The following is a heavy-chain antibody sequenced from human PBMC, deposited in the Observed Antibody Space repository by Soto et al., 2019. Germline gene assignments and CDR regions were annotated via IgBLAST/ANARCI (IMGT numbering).Heavy chain of an antibody. CDR3: ARDDAGFSGSHYIDYFNY. Sequence: ASVKVSCKASGYTFTSYAMHWVRQAPGQRLEWMGWINAGNGNTKYSQKFQGRVTITRDTSASTAYMELSSLRSEDTAVYYCARDDAGFSGSHYIDYFNYWGQGAPVTVSS. D-gene: IGHD1-26*01. V-gene: IGHV1-3*01. CDR2: INAGNGNT. CDR1: GYTFTSYA. J-gene: IGHJ4*02.